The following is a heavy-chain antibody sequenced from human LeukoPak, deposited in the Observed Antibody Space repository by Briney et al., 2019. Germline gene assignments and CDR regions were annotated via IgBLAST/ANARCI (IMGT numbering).Heavy chain of an antibody. V-gene: IGHV3-23*01. CDR3: GVNKAAGGGFAP. CDR1: GLTFRSYA. J-gene: IGHJ5*02. Sequence: GGSLRLSCAASGLTFRSYALSWVRQAPGKGLEWVSSISGGSGDNTYYADSVKGRFTISRDNSKNTVFLQMNSLRAEDTAVYYWGVNKAAGGGFAPWGEEP. CDR2: ISGGSGDNT. D-gene: IGHD6-13*01.